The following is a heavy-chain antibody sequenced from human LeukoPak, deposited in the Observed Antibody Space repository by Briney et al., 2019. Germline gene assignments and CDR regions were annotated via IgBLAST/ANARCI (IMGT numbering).Heavy chain of an antibody. V-gene: IGHV1-18*01. J-gene: IGHJ3*02. Sequence: ASVKVSCKASGYSFTSYGISWVRQAPGQGLEWMGWISTYNGKTNSAQKFQGRVTMTTDTSTSTAYMELRSLRSDDTAVYYCARRIRGYLDAFDIWGQGTMVTVSS. CDR3: ARRIRGYLDAFDI. CDR2: ISTYNGKT. CDR1: GYSFTSYG. D-gene: IGHD5-12*01.